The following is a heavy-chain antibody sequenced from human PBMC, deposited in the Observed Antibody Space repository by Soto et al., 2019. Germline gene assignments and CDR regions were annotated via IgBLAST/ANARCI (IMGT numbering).Heavy chain of an antibody. V-gene: IGHV4-59*01. Sequence: SETLSLTCPVSGGSISSYYWSWIRQPPGKGLEWIGYIYYSGSTNYNPSLKSRVTISVDTSKNQFSLKLSSVTAADTAVYYCARTVYGDYYDAFDIWGQGTMVTVSS. CDR2: IYYSGST. CDR3: ARTVYGDYYDAFDI. D-gene: IGHD4-17*01. CDR1: GGSISSYY. J-gene: IGHJ3*02.